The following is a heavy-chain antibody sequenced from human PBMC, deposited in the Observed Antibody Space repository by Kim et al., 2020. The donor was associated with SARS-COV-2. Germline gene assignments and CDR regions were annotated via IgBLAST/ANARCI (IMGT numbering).Heavy chain of an antibody. J-gene: IGHJ5*02. CDR3: ARREAGWFDP. D-gene: IGHD1-26*01. CDR2: IHHSGGT. Sequence: SETLSLTCTVSGGSIISDGPLNSYYWSWIRQSPGKGLEWIAYIHHSGGTHYNPSLRSRVTISVDRSRNQFSLKVTSVTAADTALYYCARREAGWFDPWG. V-gene: IGHV4-61*01. CDR1: GGSIISDGPLNSYY.